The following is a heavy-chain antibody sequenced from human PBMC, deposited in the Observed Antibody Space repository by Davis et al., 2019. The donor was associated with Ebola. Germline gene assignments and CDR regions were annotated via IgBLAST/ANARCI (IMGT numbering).Heavy chain of an antibody. CDR1: GFTFSSYA. V-gene: IGHV3-23*01. Sequence: PGGSLRLSCAASGFTFSSYAMSWVRQAPGKGLEWFSAISGSGGSTYSAASVRGRCTIYRDNSANMMFLQMNSLRAEDTALYYCANGDYDVFKLWGQGTMVTVSS. CDR3: ANGDYDVFKL. CDR2: ISGSGGST. J-gene: IGHJ3*01. D-gene: IGHD2-21*01.